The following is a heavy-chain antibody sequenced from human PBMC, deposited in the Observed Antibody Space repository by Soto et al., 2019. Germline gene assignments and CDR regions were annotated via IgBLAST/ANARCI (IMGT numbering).Heavy chain of an antibody. CDR2: ISSTSGYI. Sequence: EVQLVESGGGLVKPGASVRLSCAVSGFTFSTYSMNWVRQAPGMGLEWVSYISSTSGYIYYADSVKGRFTVSRDNGKNLLYLQMNSLRAEDTAIYYCASPGSPRYNEYFYGMGVWGQGTTVTVSS. CDR3: ASPGSPRYNEYFYGMGV. V-gene: IGHV3-21*02. CDR1: GFTFSTYS. J-gene: IGHJ6*02. D-gene: IGHD1-1*01.